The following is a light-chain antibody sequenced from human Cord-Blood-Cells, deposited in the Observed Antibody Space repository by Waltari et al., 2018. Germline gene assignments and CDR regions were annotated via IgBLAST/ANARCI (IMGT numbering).Light chain of an antibody. CDR3: QQYDNLPFT. Sequence: DIQMTQSPSSLSASVGDRVTITCQASQDISNYLNLYQQKPGKAPKLLIYDSSNLEKGVPSRFSGSGSGTDLTFTISSLQPEDIATYYCQQYDNLPFTFGPGTKVHIK. V-gene: IGKV1-33*01. J-gene: IGKJ3*01. CDR1: QDISNY. CDR2: DSS.